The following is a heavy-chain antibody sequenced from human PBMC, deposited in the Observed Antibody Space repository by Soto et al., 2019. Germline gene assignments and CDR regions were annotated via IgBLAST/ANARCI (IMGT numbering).Heavy chain of an antibody. J-gene: IGHJ6*03. V-gene: IGHV1-3*01. CDR3: ARVFIVVLPAASYYYYYMDL. Sequence: QVQLVQSGAEVKKPGASVKVSCKASGYTFTSYAMHWVRQAPGQRLEWMGWINAGNGNTKYSQKFQVGVSITRDTSASTAYMELSSLRPEDTAVYYCARVFIVVLPAASYYYYYMDLWGKGTTVTVSS. CDR2: INAGNGNT. CDR1: GYTFTSYA. D-gene: IGHD2-2*01.